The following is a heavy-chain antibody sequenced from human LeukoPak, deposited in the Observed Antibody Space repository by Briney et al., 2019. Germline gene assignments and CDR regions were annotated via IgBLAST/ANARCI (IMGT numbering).Heavy chain of an antibody. Sequence: KPSETLSLTCTVSGGSISSSSYYWGWIRQPPGKGLEWIGSIYYSGSTYYNPSLKSRVTISVDTSKNQFSLKLSSVTAADTAVYYCARVRYGSGYDGGMDVWGQGTTITVSS. CDR2: IYYSGST. D-gene: IGHD5-12*01. J-gene: IGHJ6*02. CDR3: ARVRYGSGYDGGMDV. CDR1: GGSISSSSYY. V-gene: IGHV4-39*01.